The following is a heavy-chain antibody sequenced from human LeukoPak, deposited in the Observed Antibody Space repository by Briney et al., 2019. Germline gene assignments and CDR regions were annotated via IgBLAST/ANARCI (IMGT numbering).Heavy chain of an antibody. Sequence: GRSLRLSCAASGFTFSRYGMHWVRQAPGKGLEWVAVISYDGSNKYYVDSVKGRFSISRDNSKNTLYLQMDRLRAEDTAVYYCARDWGTGYPPPGYWGQGTLVTVSS. CDR1: GFTFSRYG. D-gene: IGHD3-9*01. V-gene: IGHV3-30*03. J-gene: IGHJ4*02. CDR2: ISYDGSNK. CDR3: ARDWGTGYPPPGY.